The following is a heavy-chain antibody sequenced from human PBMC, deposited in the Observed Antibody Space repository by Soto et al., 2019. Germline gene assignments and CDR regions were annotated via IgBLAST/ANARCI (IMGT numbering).Heavy chain of an antibody. CDR1: GFTFIDYY. Sequence: GGSLRLSCAASGFTFIDYYMSWIRQAPWKGLEWLSYISSSGSTIYYADSVKGRFTISRDNAKNSLYLQMNSLRAEDTAVYYCARDTWGGYFSYYGLDGWDQGTTVTV. CDR3: ARDTWGGYFSYYGLDG. V-gene: IGHV3-11*01. CDR2: ISSSGSTI. J-gene: IGHJ6*02. D-gene: IGHD3-3*01.